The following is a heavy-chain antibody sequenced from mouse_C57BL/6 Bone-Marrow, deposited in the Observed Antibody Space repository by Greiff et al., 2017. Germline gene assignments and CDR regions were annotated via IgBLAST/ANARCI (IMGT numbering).Heavy chain of an antibody. CDR3: ARRDYYGSSYGLGWYFDV. D-gene: IGHD1-1*01. CDR1: GYTFTSYW. J-gene: IGHJ1*03. CDR2: IHPNSGST. V-gene: IGHV1-64*01. Sequence: QVHVKQPGAELVKPGASVKLSCKASGYTFTSYWMHWVKQRPGQGLEWIGMIHPNSGSTNYNEKFKSKATLTVDKSSSTAYMQLSSLTSEDSAVYYCARRDYYGSSYGLGWYFDVWGTGTTVTVSS.